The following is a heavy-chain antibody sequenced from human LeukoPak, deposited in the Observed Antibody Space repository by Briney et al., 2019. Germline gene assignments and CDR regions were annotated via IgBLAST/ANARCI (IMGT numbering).Heavy chain of an antibody. J-gene: IGHJ4*02. Sequence: GGSLRLSCAASGFTFSSYAMSWVRQAPGKGLEWVSAISGSGGSTYYADSVKGRFTISRDNSKNTLYLRMNSLRAEDTAVYYCAKDRWIAVAGTLMSGSWGQGTLVTVSS. V-gene: IGHV3-23*01. CDR3: AKDRWIAVAGTLMSGS. CDR2: ISGSGGST. CDR1: GFTFSSYA. D-gene: IGHD6-19*01.